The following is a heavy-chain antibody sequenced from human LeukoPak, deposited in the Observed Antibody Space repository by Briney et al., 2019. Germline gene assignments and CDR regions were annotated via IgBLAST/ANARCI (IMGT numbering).Heavy chain of an antibody. CDR3: ARGGPVGYYYYYYMDV. J-gene: IGHJ6*03. Sequence: ASVTVSCKASGYTFTSYDINWVRQAPGQGLEWMGWMNPNSGNTVYAQKFQGRVTMTRNTSISTAYMELSRLSSDDTAVYYCARGGPVGYYYYYYMDVWGKGTTVTVSS. CDR1: GYTFTSYD. CDR2: MNPNSGNT. V-gene: IGHV1-8*01.